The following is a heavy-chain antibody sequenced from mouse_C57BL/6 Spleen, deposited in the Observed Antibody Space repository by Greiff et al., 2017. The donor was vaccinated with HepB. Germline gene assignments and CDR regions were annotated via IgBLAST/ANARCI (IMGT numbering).Heavy chain of an antibody. CDR2: INPGSGGT. J-gene: IGHJ4*01. Sequence: QVQLQQSGAELVRPGTSVKVSCKASGYAFTNYLIEWVKQRPGQGLEWIGVINPGSGGTNYNEKFKGKATLTADKSSSTAYMQLSSLTSEDSAVYFCARGGTTVVVRAMDYWGQGTSVTVSS. CDR1: GYAFTNYL. V-gene: IGHV1-54*01. CDR3: ARGGTTVVVRAMDY. D-gene: IGHD1-1*01.